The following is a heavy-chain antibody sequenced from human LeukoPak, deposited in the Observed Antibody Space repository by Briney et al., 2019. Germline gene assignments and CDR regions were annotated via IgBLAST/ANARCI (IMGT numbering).Heavy chain of an antibody. D-gene: IGHD3-3*01. CDR1: GGSISSGSYY. J-gene: IGHJ3*02. CDR3: ARDRSIAIFGVVKEDDAFDI. CDR2: IYYSGST. Sequence: SQTLSLTCTVSGGSISSGSYYWSWIRQPAGKGLEWIGYIYYSGSTYYNPSLKSRVTISVDTSKNQFSLKLSSVTAADTAVYYCARDRSIAIFGVVKEDDAFDIWGQGTMVTVSS. V-gene: IGHV4-31*03.